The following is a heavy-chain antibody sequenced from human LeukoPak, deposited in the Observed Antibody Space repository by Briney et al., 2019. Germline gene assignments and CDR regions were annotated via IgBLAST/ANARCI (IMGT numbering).Heavy chain of an antibody. J-gene: IGHJ4*02. D-gene: IGHD6-19*01. CDR3: AKGPLIEVAGTTWDY. Sequence: GGSLRLSCETSGFIFSNCWMTWVRQAPGKGPEWVSCISGSGGRTYYADSVKGRFSISRDNSKNTLYLQMNSLRAEDTAVYYCAKGPLIEVAGTTWDYWGQGTLVTVSS. CDR1: GFIFSNCW. CDR2: ISGSGGRT. V-gene: IGHV3-23*01.